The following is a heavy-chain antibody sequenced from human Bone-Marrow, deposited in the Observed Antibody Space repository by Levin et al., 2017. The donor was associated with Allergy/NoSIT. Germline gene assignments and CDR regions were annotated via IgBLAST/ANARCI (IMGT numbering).Heavy chain of an antibody. Sequence: GGSLRLSFSSSFFPFLSSFLPFFLPSPWNGLSFVANIKQDGSEKYYVDSVKGRFTISRDNAKKSLYLQMNSLRVEDTAVYYCARDPVAAAGTGGGSDGMDVWGQGTAVTVSS. D-gene: IGHD6-13*01. V-gene: IGHV3-7*01. CDR2: IKQDGSEK. CDR3: ARDPVAAAGTGGGSDGMDV. J-gene: IGHJ6*02. CDR1: FFPFLSSF.